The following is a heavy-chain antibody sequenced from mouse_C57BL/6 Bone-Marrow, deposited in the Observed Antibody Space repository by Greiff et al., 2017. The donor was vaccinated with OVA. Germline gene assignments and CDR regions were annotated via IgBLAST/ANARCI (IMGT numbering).Heavy chain of an antibody. CDR2: IIPNNGGT. CDR3: ARGGPLAMDY. CDR1: GYTFTDYN. J-gene: IGHJ4*01. V-gene: IGHV1-22*01. Sequence: EVQRVESGPELVKPGASVKMSCTASGYTFTDYNMHWVKQSHGKSLEWIGYIIPNNGGTSYNQNFKGKATLTVNKSYSTVYMELRRLTSEDSAVDYYARGGPLAMDYWGQGTSVTVSS.